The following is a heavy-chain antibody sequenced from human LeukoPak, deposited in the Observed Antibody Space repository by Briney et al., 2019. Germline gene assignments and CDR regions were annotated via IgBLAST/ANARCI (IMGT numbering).Heavy chain of an antibody. CDR2: INHSGST. CDR3: ASTVYDFTNWFDP. V-gene: IGHV4-34*01. J-gene: IGHJ5*02. CDR1: GGSFSGYY. D-gene: IGHD3-3*01. Sequence: PSETLSLTCAVYGGSFSGYYWSWLRQPPGKGLEWIGEINHSGSTNYNPSLKSRVTISVDTSKNQFSLKLSSVTAADTAVYYCASTVYDFTNWFDPWGQGTLVTVSS.